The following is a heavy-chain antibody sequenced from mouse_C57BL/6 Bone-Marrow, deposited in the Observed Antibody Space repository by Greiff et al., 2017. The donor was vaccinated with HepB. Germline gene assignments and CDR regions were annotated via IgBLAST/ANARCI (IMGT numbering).Heavy chain of an antibody. J-gene: IGHJ1*03. D-gene: IGHD2-10*02. V-gene: IGHV1-78*01. CDR2: IYPRDGST. Sequence: QVQLKQSDAELVKPGASVKISCKVSGYTFTDHTIHWMKQRPEQGLAWIGYIYPRDGSTKYNGKFKGKATLTADKSSSTAYLQLNSLTSEDSAVYFCARLWYGNYFHWYFDVWGTGTTVTVSS. CDR1: GYTFTDHT. CDR3: ARLWYGNYFHWYFDV.